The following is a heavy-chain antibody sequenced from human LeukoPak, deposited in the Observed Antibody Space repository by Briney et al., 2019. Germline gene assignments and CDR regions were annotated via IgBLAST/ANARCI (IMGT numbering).Heavy chain of an antibody. CDR2: IYYSGST. CDR1: GGSISSYY. CDR3: ARLIRYFDWFPFDY. D-gene: IGHD3-9*01. J-gene: IGHJ4*02. Sequence: SETLSLTCTVSGGSISSYYWSWIRQPPGKGLEWIGYIYYSGSTNYNPSLKSRVTISVDTSKNQFSLKLSSVTAADTAVYHCARLIRYFDWFPFDYWGQGTLVTVSS. V-gene: IGHV4-59*08.